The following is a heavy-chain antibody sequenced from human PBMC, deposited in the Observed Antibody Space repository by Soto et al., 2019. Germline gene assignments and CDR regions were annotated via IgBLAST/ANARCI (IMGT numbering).Heavy chain of an antibody. CDR2: ISGSGGST. J-gene: IGHJ4*02. CDR3: AKDHGDSSGWYRGEGYYFDY. V-gene: IGHV3-23*01. CDR1: GFTFSSYA. D-gene: IGHD6-19*01. Sequence: PGGSLRLSCAASGFTFSSYAMSWVRQAPGKGLEWVSAISGSGGSTYYADSVKGRFTISRDNSKNTLYLQMNSLRAEDTAVYYCAKDHGDSSGWYRGEGYYFDYWGQGTLVTVSS.